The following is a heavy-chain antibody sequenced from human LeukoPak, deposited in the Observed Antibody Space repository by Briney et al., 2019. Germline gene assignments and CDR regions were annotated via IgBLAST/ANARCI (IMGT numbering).Heavy chain of an antibody. Sequence: SETLSLTCTVSGGSISSHYWSWIRQPPGKGLEWIGYIYYSGSTNYNPSLKSRVTISVDTSKNQFSLKLSSVTAADTAVYYCAREKISGSYPLFDYWGQGTLVTVSS. CDR2: IYYSGST. CDR3: AREKISGSYPLFDY. CDR1: GGSISSHY. V-gene: IGHV4-59*11. J-gene: IGHJ4*02. D-gene: IGHD1-26*01.